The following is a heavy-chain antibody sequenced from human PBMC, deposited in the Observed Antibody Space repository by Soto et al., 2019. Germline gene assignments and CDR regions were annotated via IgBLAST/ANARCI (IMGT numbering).Heavy chain of an antibody. J-gene: IGHJ4*02. CDR3: AKDPPSYYYDSSGYYYGYFDY. CDR2: ISGSGGST. Sequence: GGSLRLSCAASGFTFSSYAMSWVRQAPGEGLEWVSAISGSGGSTYYADSVKGRFTISRDNSKNTLYLQMNSLRAEDTAVYYCAKDPPSYYYDSSGYYYGYFDYWGQGTLVTVSS. CDR1: GFTFSSYA. D-gene: IGHD3-22*01. V-gene: IGHV3-23*01.